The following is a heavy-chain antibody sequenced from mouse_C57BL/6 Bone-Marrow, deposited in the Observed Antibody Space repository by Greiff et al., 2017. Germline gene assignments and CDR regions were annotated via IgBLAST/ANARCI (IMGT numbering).Heavy chain of an antibody. Sequence: QVQLQQPGAELVMPGASVKLSCKASGYTFTSYWMHWVKQRPGQGLEWIGEIDPSDSYTNYNQKFKGKSTLTVDKSSSTAYMQLSSLTSEDSAVYYCASVRDGYGGFAYWGQGTLVTVSA. D-gene: IGHD2-3*01. CDR1: GYTFTSYW. V-gene: IGHV1-69*01. J-gene: IGHJ3*01. CDR2: IDPSDSYT. CDR3: ASVRDGYGGFAY.